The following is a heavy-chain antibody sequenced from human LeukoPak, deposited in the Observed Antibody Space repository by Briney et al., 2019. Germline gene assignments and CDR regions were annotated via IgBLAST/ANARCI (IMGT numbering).Heavy chain of an antibody. CDR1: GYSFTSYW. CDR2: IYPGDSDT. Sequence: GESLKISCKGSGYSFTSYWIGWVRQMPGKGLEWMGIIYPGDSDTRYSLSFQGQVTISADKSISTAYLQWSSLKASDTAMYYCARGLLPYYYYYGMDVWGQGTTVTVSS. J-gene: IGHJ6*02. CDR3: ARGLLPYYYYYGMDV. V-gene: IGHV5-51*01. D-gene: IGHD3-22*01.